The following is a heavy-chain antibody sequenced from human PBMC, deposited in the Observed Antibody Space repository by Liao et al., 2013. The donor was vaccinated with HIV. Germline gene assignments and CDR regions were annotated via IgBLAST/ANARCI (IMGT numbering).Heavy chain of an antibody. J-gene: IGHJ4*02. CDR3: ARMRTVAQYSSRGFFDI. CDR2: INHLGST. Sequence: QVQLQQWGAGLLKPSETLSLTCAVYGGSLGTYYWSWIRQPPGKGLEWIAEINHLGSTNYNPSLQSPFTISVDSSKNQVSLNLNSVTAADTAVYYCARMRTVAQYSSRGFFDIWGQGSLVTVSS. V-gene: IGHV4-34*01. D-gene: IGHD6-13*01. CDR1: GGSLGTYY.